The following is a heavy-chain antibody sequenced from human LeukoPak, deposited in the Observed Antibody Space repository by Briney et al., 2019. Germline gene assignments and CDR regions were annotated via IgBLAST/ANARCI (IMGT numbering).Heavy chain of an antibody. CDR3: ARRGTYDIDAFDI. CDR1: GGSISSGRYY. V-gene: IGHV4-30-4*01. D-gene: IGHD3-9*01. Sequence: KPSETLSLTCTVSGGSISSGRYYWRWLRQPPGKGLEWIGYIYYSGTTYHNPSLKSRLTISVDTSKNQFSLKLSSVTAADTAVYYCARRGTYDIDAFDIWGQGTMVTVSS. CDR2: IYYSGTT. J-gene: IGHJ3*02.